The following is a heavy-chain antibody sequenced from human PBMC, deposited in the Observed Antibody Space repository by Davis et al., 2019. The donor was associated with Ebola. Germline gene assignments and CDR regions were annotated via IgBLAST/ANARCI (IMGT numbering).Heavy chain of an antibody. CDR1: GFTFSSYS. Sequence: GESLKISCAASGFTFSSYSMNWVRQAPGKGLEWVSSISSSSSYIYYADSVKGRFTISRDNAKNSLYLQMNSLRAEDTAVYYCAKDIHWSSGWYGDYYYGMDVWGQGTTVTVSS. J-gene: IGHJ6*02. V-gene: IGHV3-21*01. D-gene: IGHD6-19*01. CDR3: AKDIHWSSGWYGDYYYGMDV. CDR2: ISSSSSYI.